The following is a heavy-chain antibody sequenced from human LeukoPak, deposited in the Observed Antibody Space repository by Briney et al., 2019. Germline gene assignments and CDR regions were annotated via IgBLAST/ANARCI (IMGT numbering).Heavy chain of an antibody. D-gene: IGHD5-18*01. CDR2: TTNSGLTI. J-gene: IGHJ3*02. CDR1: GFTFSSYE. Sequence: GGSLRLSCAASGFTFSSYEMNWVRQAPGKGLEWVSYTTNSGLTIYYADSVKGRFTVSKDNAKNSLYLQMNSLRAEDTAIYYCASGRAMAVFDAFDIWGHGTMVTVSS. V-gene: IGHV3-48*03. CDR3: ASGRAMAVFDAFDI.